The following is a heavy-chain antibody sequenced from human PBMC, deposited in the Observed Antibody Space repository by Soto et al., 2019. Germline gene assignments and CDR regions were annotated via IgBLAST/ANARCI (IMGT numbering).Heavy chain of an antibody. V-gene: IGHV3-23*01. Sequence: GGSLRLSCAASGFTFRSCAMGGVRRAPGKGLEGVSDIIDSGASTYYAASVKGRFTISRDNSKSTLYLQLNSLRAEDTALYYCAKGRSYYYYYGVDVWGQGTTVTVLL. CDR1: GFTFRSCA. CDR2: IIDSGAST. J-gene: IGHJ6*02. CDR3: AKGRSYYYYYGVDV.